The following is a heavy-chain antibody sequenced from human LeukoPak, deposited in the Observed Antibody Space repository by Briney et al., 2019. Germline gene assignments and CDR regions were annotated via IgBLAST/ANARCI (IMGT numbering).Heavy chain of an antibody. CDR2: INPNSGDT. Sequence: GASVKVSCKASGYTFTGYYMHWVRQAPGQGLEWMGWINPNSGDTKYAQKFQGRVTMTRDTSISTAYMELSSLRSEDTAVYYCARDEARITMIVRSSDYYYYGMDVWGQGTTVTVSS. CDR3: ARDEARITMIVRSSDYYYYGMDV. J-gene: IGHJ6*02. V-gene: IGHV1-2*02. D-gene: IGHD3-22*01. CDR1: GYTFTGYY.